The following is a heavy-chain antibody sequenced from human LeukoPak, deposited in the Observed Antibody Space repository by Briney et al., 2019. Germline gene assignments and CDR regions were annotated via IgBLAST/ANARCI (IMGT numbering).Heavy chain of an antibody. CDR3: ARGRAYYPIGY. CDR2: INHSGST. J-gene: IGHJ4*02. V-gene: IGHV4-34*01. Sequence: SETLSLTCAVYGGSFSGYYWSWIRQPPGKGLEWIGEINHSGSTNYNPSLKSRVTISVDTSKYQFSLKLSSVTAADTAVYYCARGRAYYPIGYWGQGTLVTVSS. CDR1: GGSFSGYY. D-gene: IGHD3-10*01.